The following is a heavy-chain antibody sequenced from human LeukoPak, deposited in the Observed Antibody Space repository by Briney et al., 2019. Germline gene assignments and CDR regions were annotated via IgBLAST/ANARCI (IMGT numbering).Heavy chain of an antibody. D-gene: IGHD5-24*01. CDR2: IIPIFGTA. CDR1: GGTFSSYA. CDR3: AREIDGYSYDY. J-gene: IGHJ4*02. Sequence: ASVTVSCKASGGTFSSYAISWVRQAPGQGLEWMGGIIPIFGTANYAQKFQGRVTITADESTSTAYMELSSLRSEDTAVYYCAREIDGYSYDYWGQGTLVTVSS. V-gene: IGHV1-69*13.